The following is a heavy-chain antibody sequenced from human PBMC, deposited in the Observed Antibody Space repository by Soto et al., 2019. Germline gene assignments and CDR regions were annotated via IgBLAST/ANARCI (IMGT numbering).Heavy chain of an antibody. V-gene: IGHV3-66*01. Sequence: EVQLVESGGGLVQPGGSLRLACAASGFTVRSNYMSWVRQAPGKGLEWVSVIYSGGSTYYADSVKGRFTISRDNSKNMLFLQMNSLRAEDTAVYYCARDLGAVAGDWGQGTLVTVSS. CDR2: IYSGGST. CDR3: ARDLGAVAGD. J-gene: IGHJ4*02. CDR1: GFTVRSNY. D-gene: IGHD3-16*01.